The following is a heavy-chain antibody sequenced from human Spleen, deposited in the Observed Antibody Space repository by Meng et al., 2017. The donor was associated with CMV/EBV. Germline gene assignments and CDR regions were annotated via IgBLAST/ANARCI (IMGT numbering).Heavy chain of an antibody. V-gene: IGHV4-30-4*08. CDR3: ARDRVYYDSSGYYRGWYFDL. J-gene: IGHJ2*01. CDR2: IYYSGST. Sequence: QVHRRGAGPGQVKPSQTPSLTCTVSGGSISSGDYYWGWIRQPPGKGTEWIGYIYYSGSTYYNPSLKSRVTISVDTSKNQFSLKLSSVTAADTAVYYCARDRVYYDSSGYYRGWYFDLWGRGTLVTVSS. D-gene: IGHD3-22*01. CDR1: GGSISSGDYY.